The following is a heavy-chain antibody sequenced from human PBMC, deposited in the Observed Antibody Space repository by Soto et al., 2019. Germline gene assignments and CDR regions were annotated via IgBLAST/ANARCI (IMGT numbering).Heavy chain of an antibody. Sequence: TLSLTCTVSGGSISSGDYYWSWIRQPPGKGLEWIGYIYYSGSTYYNPSLKSRVTISVDTSKNQFSLKLSSVTAADTAVYYCARHTPAISISDHWGQGTLVTVSS. J-gene: IGHJ4*02. CDR3: ARHTPAISISDH. V-gene: IGHV4-30-4*01. CDR1: GGSISSGDYY. D-gene: IGHD2-15*01. CDR2: IYYSGST.